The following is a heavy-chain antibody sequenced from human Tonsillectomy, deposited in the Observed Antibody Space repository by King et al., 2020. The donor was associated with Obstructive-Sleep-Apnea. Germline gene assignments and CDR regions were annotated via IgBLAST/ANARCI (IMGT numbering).Heavy chain of an antibody. CDR2: VYKTGST. Sequence: QLQESGPGLVKPSETLSLTCTVSGGSISSYYWSWIRQPTGKGLEWIGYVYKTGSTSYNPSLKSRVTISIDTSRNQFSLKLTSVTAADTAVYYCARQWELPLFDYWGPGTLVTVSS. CDR3: ARQWELPLFDY. V-gene: IGHV4-59*08. D-gene: IGHD1-26*01. J-gene: IGHJ4*02. CDR1: GGSISSYY.